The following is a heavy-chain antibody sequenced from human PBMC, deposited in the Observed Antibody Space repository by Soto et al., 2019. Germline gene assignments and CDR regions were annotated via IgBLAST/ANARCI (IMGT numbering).Heavy chain of an antibody. CDR3: ARGNGDNYGPAMADGFDF. Sequence: EVKLEESGGGLAQPGGSLRLSCIVSGFSFSDYDMYWVRQVAGKGLEWVSGIGAAGDPYYAGSVKGRFTISRENAKNTLYLQMLSLTGGDTAVYFCARGNGDNYGPAMADGFDFWGQGTTVTVSS. V-gene: IGHV3-13*05. D-gene: IGHD3-16*01. CDR1: GFSFSDYD. CDR2: IGAAGDP. J-gene: IGHJ3*01.